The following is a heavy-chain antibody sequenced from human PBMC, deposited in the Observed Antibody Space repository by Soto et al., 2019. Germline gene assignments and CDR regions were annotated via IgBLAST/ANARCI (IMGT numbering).Heavy chain of an antibody. Sequence: SETLSLTCAVYGGSFSGYYWTWIRQPPGTGLEWIGEINHSGSTNYNPSLKSRVTISVDRSKNQFSLKLSSVTAADTAVYYCARERTGTTSMDVWGQGTTVTVSS. CDR3: ARERTGTTSMDV. CDR1: GGSFSGYY. D-gene: IGHD1-1*01. J-gene: IGHJ6*02. CDR2: INHSGST. V-gene: IGHV4-34*01.